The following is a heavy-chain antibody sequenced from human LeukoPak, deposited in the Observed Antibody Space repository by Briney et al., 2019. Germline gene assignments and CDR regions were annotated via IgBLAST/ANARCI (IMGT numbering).Heavy chain of an antibody. J-gene: IGHJ4*02. Sequence: PGGSLRLSCAASGFTFSGYAMSWFRQAPGKGLEWVSAISGSGGSTYYADSVKGRFTISRDNSKNTLYLQMNSLRAEDTAVYYCAKDVAIQLWLGYFDYWGQGTLVTVSS. V-gene: IGHV3-23*01. CDR2: ISGSGGST. CDR1: GFTFSGYA. D-gene: IGHD5-18*01. CDR3: AKDVAIQLWLGYFDY.